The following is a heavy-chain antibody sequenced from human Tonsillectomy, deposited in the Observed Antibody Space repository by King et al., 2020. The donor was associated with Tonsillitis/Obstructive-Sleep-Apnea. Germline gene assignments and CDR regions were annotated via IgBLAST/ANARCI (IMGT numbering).Heavy chain of an antibody. J-gene: IGHJ4*02. V-gene: IGHV1-8*01. CDR1: GYTFTSYD. CDR3: ARGLRYIYAYVFDY. Sequence: VQLVESGAEVKKPGASVKVSCKASGYTFTSYDINWVRQATGQGLEWMGWMNPNSGNTGYAQKFQGRVTMTRNTSISTAYMELSSLRSEDTAVYFCARGLRYIYAYVFDYWGQGTLVTVSS. CDR2: MNPNSGNT. D-gene: IGHD5-18*01.